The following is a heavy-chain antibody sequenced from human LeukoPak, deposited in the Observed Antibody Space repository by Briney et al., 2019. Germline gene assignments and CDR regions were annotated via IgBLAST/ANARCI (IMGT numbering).Heavy chain of an antibody. CDR1: GGSISSYY. CDR3: ARALFRNRFDL. J-gene: IGHJ5*02. CDR2: IYYSGST. Sequence: SETLSLTRTVSGGSISSYYWSWIRQPPGKGLEWIGYIYYSGSTNYNPSLQSRVTISVDRSKNQFSLKLTSVTAADTAVYYCARALFRNRFDLCGQGTLVTVSS. V-gene: IGHV4-59*08.